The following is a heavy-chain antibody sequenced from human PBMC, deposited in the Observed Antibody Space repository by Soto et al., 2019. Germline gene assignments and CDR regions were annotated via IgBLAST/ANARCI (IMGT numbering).Heavy chain of an antibody. Sequence: QVQLVVSGGGLVKPGVSLRLSCAASGFTFSDYYMSWIRQAPGKGLEWVSYISSSGSTIYYADSVKGRFTISRDNAKNSLYLQMNSLRAEDTAVYYCARQVVVVVAATPAAGWFDPWGQGTLVTVSS. CDR3: ARQVVVVVAATPAAGWFDP. CDR1: GFTFSDYY. J-gene: IGHJ5*02. D-gene: IGHD2-15*01. CDR2: ISSSGSTI. V-gene: IGHV3-11*01.